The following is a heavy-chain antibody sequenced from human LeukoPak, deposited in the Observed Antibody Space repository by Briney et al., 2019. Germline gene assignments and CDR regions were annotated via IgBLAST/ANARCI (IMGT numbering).Heavy chain of an antibody. J-gene: IGHJ3*02. V-gene: IGHV4-59*08. D-gene: IGHD3-3*02. CDR1: GGPISSYY. CDR2: IYYSGST. CDR3: ARLARVAFDI. Sequence: SETLSLTCTVSGGPISSYYWSWIRQPPGKGLEWIGYIYYSGSTNYNPSLKSRVTISVDTSKNQFSLKLSSVTAADTAVYYCARLARVAFDIWGQGTMVTVSS.